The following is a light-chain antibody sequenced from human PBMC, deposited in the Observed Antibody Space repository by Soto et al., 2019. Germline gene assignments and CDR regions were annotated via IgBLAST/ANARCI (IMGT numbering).Light chain of an antibody. CDR1: NIGSKS. CDR2: YDS. J-gene: IGLJ2*01. V-gene: IGLV3-21*04. CDR3: QVWDSSSDL. Sequence: SYELTQPPSVSVAPGKTARITCGGNNIGSKSVHWYQQKPGQAPVLVIYYDSDRPSGIPERFSGSNSGNTATLTISSVEAGDEADYYCQVWDSSSDLFGGGTKLTVL.